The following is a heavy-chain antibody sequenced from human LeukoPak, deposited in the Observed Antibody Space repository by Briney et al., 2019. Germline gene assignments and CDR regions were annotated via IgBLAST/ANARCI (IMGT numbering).Heavy chain of an antibody. D-gene: IGHD3-10*01. CDR1: GVTFSDYY. CDR3: ARDLEGSGSFYRPSYDY. Sequence: GGALRLSCVASGVTFSDYYMSGVGQARGKGVGWGSYIIIIIITIYYTDPVKGGFTISSHNAKNSLYLQMNSQRAEDTAVYSCARDLEGSGSFYRPSYDYWGQGTLVTVSS. CDR2: IIIIIITI. V-gene: IGHV3-11*04. J-gene: IGHJ4*02.